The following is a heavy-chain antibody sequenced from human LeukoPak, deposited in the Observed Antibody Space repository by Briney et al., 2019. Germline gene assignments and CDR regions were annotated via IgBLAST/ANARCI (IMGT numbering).Heavy chain of an antibody. Sequence: SETLSLTCTVSGGSISSYYWSWIRQPPGKGLEWIGYIYYSGSTNYNPSLKSRVTISVDTSKNQFSLKLSSVTAADTAVYYCASVSSGWYWADYWGQGTLVTVSS. CDR1: GGSISSYY. D-gene: IGHD6-19*01. V-gene: IGHV4-59*01. CDR3: ASVSSGWYWADY. J-gene: IGHJ4*02. CDR2: IYYSGST.